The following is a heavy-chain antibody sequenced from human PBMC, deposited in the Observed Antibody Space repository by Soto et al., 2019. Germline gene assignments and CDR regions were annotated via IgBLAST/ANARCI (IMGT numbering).Heavy chain of an antibody. V-gene: IGHV3-23*01. CDR3: AKDPRSAGDPPGYFDY. J-gene: IGHJ4*02. CDR1: GFTFSSYA. CDR2: ISVSGGST. Sequence: GGSLRLSCAASGFTFSSYAMSWVRQAPGKGLEWVSAISVSGGSTYYADSVTGRFTISRDNSKNTLYLQMNSLRAEDTAVYYCAKDPRSAGDPPGYFDYWGQGTLVTVSS. D-gene: IGHD7-27*01.